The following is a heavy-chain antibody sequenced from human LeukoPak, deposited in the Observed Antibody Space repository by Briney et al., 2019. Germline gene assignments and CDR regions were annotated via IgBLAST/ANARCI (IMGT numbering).Heavy chain of an antibody. CDR3: AKENGDLYEYCGFTSCPDNWFDP. CDR1: GFTFSSYG. Sequence: GGSLRLSCAASGFTFSSYGMHWVRQAPGKGLEWVAVIWYDGSNKYYADSVKGRFTISRDNSKNTLYLQMNSLRAEDTAVYYCAKENGDLYEYCGFTSCPDNWFDPWGQGTLVTVSS. CDR2: IWYDGSNK. D-gene: IGHD2-2*01. V-gene: IGHV3-33*06. J-gene: IGHJ5*02.